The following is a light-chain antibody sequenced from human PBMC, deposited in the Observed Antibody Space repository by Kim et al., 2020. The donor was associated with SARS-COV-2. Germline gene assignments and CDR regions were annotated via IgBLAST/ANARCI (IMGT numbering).Light chain of an antibody. Sequence: EIVMTQSPATLSVSPGERATLSCRASQSVSSSYLAWYQQKPGQAPRLLIYGASSRATGIPDRFSGSGSGTEFTLTISSLQSEDFAVYYCQQSNNWPLTFGGGTKVDIK. CDR3: QQSNNWPLT. J-gene: IGKJ4*01. CDR1: QSVSSSY. CDR2: GAS. V-gene: IGKV3D-15*01.